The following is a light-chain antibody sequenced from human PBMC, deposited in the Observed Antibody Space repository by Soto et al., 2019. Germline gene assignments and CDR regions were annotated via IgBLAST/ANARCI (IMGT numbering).Light chain of an antibody. CDR2: DVS. Sequence: QSALTQPASVSGSPGQSITISCTGTSSDVGGYNYVSWYQQHPGKAPKLMIYDVSNRPSGVSNRFSGSKSGNTASLTISGVQAEDEDDSYCSSDTSTSTLLHVFGTGTKLTVL. V-gene: IGLV2-14*01. CDR3: SSDTSTSTLLHV. CDR1: SSDVGGYNY. J-gene: IGLJ1*01.